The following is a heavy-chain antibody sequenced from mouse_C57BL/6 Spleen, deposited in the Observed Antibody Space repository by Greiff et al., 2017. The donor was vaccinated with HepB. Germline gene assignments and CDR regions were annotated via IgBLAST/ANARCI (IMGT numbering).Heavy chain of an antibody. CDR3: TLYDYDYYFDY. Sequence: VQLQQSGTVLARPGASVKMSCKTSGYTFTSYWMHWVKQRPGQGLEWIGAIYPGNSDTSYNQKFKGKAKLTAVTSASTAYMELSSLTNDDSAVYYCTLYDYDYYFDYWGQGTTLTVSS. J-gene: IGHJ2*01. CDR2: IYPGNSDT. D-gene: IGHD2-4*01. V-gene: IGHV1-5*01. CDR1: GYTFTSYW.